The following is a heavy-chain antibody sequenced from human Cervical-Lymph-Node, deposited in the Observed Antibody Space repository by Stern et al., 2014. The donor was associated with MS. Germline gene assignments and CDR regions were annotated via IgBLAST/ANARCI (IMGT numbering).Heavy chain of an antibody. CDR3: ARSTGNSWPYPYYYGMDV. D-gene: IGHD6-13*01. CDR2: ISSSTTYI. J-gene: IGHJ6*02. Sequence: EVQLVESGGGLVKPGGSLRLSCAASGITFSSYSMNWVRQAPGKGLEWVSTISSSTTYIYYADSVKGRFTISRDNAKSSLYLQVNSLRAEDTAVYYCARSTGNSWPYPYYYGMDVWGQGTTVTVSS. V-gene: IGHV3-21*02. CDR1: GITFSSYS.